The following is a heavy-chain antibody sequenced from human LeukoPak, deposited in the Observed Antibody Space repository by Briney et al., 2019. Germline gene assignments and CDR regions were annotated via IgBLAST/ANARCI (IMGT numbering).Heavy chain of an antibody. CDR3: ARDLGYPADY. Sequence: GGSLRLSCAASGFTFSSYSMNWVRQAPGKGLEWVAVISYDGSNKYYADSVKGRFTISRDNSKNTLYLQMNSLRAEDTAVYYCARDLGYPADYWGQGTLVTVSS. J-gene: IGHJ4*02. D-gene: IGHD1-1*01. V-gene: IGHV3-30*03. CDR1: GFTFSSYS. CDR2: ISYDGSNK.